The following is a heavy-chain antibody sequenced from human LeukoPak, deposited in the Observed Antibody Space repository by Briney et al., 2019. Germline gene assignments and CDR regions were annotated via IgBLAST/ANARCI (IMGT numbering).Heavy chain of an antibody. CDR2: IYHSGST. CDR3: ARYSLYSSSWANFDY. CDR1: GYSISSGYY. D-gene: IGHD6-13*01. Sequence: PSETLSLTCTVSGYSISSGYYWGWILQPPGKGLEWIVSIYHSGSTYYNPSLKSRVTISVDTSKNQFSLKLSSVTAADTAVYYCARYSLYSSSWANFDYWGQGTLVTVSS. J-gene: IGHJ4*02. V-gene: IGHV4-38-2*02.